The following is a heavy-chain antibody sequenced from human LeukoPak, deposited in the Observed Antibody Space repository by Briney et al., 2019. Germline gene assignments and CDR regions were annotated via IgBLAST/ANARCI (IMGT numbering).Heavy chain of an antibody. V-gene: IGHV4-59*01. J-gene: IGHJ5*02. Sequence: SETLSLTCTVSGGSISSYYWSWIRQPPGKGLEWIGYIYYSGSTNYNPSLKSRATISVDTSKNQFSLKLSSVTAADTAVYYCARDHGPYYYDSSGYYHYNWFDPWGQGTLVTVSS. CDR3: ARDHGPYYYDSSGYYHYNWFDP. D-gene: IGHD3-22*01. CDR2: IYYSGST. CDR1: GGSISSYY.